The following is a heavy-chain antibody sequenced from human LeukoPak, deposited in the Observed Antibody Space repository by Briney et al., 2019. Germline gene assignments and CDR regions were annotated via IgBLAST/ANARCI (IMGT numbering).Heavy chain of an antibody. CDR2: TRDRANSYTT. J-gene: IGHJ4*02. CDR1: GXTFSDHY. CDR3: ARVGNSGGYYYPLDY. D-gene: IGHD3-22*01. V-gene: IGHV3-72*01. Sequence: GGSLRLSCAASGXTFSDHYIDWVRQAPGKGLEWVGRTRDRANSYTTEYAASVKDRFTFSRDDSKNSVYLQMNSLKTEDTAVYYCARVGNSGGYYYPLDYWGQGTLVTVSS.